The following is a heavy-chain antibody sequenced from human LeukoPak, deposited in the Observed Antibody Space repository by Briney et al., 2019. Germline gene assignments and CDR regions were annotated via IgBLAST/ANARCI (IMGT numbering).Heavy chain of an antibody. D-gene: IGHD6-13*01. CDR3: ARDGSLAAAGHYFDY. CDR1: GYTFTSYY. V-gene: IGHV1-46*01. CDR2: INPSGGST. J-gene: IGHJ4*02. Sequence: ASVKVSCKASGYTFTSYYMHWVRQAPGQGLEWMGIINPSGGSTSYAQKFRGRVTMTRDTSTSTVYMGLSSLRSEDTAVYYCARDGSLAAAGHYFDYWGQGTLVTVSS.